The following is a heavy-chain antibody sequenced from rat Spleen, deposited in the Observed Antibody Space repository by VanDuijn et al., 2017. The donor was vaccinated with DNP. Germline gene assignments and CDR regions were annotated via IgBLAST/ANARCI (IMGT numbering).Heavy chain of an antibody. D-gene: IGHD1-6*01. Sequence: EVQLQESGPGLVKPSQSLSLTCSVTGYSITSNYWGWIRKFPGNKMVYIGHISYSGSTSYNPSLKSRISITRDTSKNQFFLHLNSVTSEDTATYYCARGIITTLGYWSFDFWGPGTMVTVSS. CDR2: ISYSGST. CDR1: GYSITSNY. CDR3: ARGIITTLGYWSFDF. V-gene: IGHV3-1*01. J-gene: IGHJ1*01.